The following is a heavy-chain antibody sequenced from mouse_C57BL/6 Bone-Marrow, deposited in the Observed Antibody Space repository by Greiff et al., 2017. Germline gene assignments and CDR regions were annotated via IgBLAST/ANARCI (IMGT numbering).Heavy chain of an antibody. CDR3: TRWGATVVARYWYFDV. CDR1: GYTFTSYW. V-gene: IGHV1-5*01. Sequence: EVQLQESGTVLARPGASVKMSCKTSGYTFTSYWMHWVKQRPGQGLEWIGAIYPGNSDTSYNQKFKGKAKLTAVTSASTAYMELSSLPKEDSAVYYCTRWGATVVARYWYFDVWGTGTTVTVSS. D-gene: IGHD1-1*01. CDR2: IYPGNSDT. J-gene: IGHJ1*03.